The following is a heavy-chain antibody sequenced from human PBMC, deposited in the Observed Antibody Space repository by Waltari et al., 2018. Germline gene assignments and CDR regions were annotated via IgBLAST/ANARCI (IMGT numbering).Heavy chain of an antibody. V-gene: IGHV1-69*01. CDR1: GGTFSSYA. CDR2: IIPIFGTA. Sequence: QVQLVQSGAEVKKPGSSVKVSCKASGGTFSSYAISWVRQAPGQGLEWMGGIIPIFGTANYAQKFQGRVTITADESTSTAYMELSSLRSEDTAVYYCASGPWDTAMHYYYYGMDVWGQGTMVTVSS. CDR3: ASGPWDTAMHYYYYGMDV. D-gene: IGHD5-18*01. J-gene: IGHJ6*02.